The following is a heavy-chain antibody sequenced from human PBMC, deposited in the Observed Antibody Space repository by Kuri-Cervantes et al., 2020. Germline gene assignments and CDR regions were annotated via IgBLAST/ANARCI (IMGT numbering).Heavy chain of an antibody. Sequence: GGSLRLSCTAFGFTLSSYAMSWVRQAPGKGLEWVSGIHGGGDNTYYADSVKGRFTISRDNSKNTLFLQMNSLRAEDTAVYYCTTAQNYYDSSLGVGAFDIWGQGTMVTVSS. CDR2: IHGGGDNT. J-gene: IGHJ3*02. CDR3: TTAQNYYDSSLGVGAFDI. CDR1: GFTLSSYA. D-gene: IGHD3-22*01. V-gene: IGHV3-23*01.